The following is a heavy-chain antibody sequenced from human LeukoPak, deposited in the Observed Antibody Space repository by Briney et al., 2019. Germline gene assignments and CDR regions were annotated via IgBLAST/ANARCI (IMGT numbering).Heavy chain of an antibody. Sequence: GGSLRLSCAASGFTFSSYWMHWVRQAPGKGLVWVSRINSDGSSTSYADSVKGRFTISRDNAKNTLYLQVNSLRAEDTAVYYCARDVVGYEQYFDNWGQGTLVTVSS. D-gene: IGHD5-12*01. CDR2: INSDGSST. CDR3: ARDVVGYEQYFDN. V-gene: IGHV3-74*01. J-gene: IGHJ4*02. CDR1: GFTFSSYW.